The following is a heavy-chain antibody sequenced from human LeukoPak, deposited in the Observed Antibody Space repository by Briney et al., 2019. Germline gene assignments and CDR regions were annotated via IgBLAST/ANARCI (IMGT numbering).Heavy chain of an antibody. Sequence: GGSLRLSCAASGFTFSSYAMSWVRQAPGKGLEWVSAISGSGGSTYYADSVKGRFTISRDNPKDTLYLQMNSLRAEDTAVYYCAKTVRAARPYYYGMDVWGQGTTVTVSS. CDR3: AKTVRAARPYYYGMDV. D-gene: IGHD6-6*01. CDR1: GFTFSSYA. V-gene: IGHV3-23*01. CDR2: ISGSGGST. J-gene: IGHJ6*02.